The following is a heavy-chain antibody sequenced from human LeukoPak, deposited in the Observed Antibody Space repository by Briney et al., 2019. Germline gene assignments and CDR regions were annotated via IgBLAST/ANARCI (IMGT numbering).Heavy chain of an antibody. J-gene: IGHJ4*02. V-gene: IGHV4-34*01. Sequence: PSETLSLTCAVYGGSFSGYYWSWIRQPPGKGLEWIGEINHSGSTNYNPPLKSRVTISVDTSKNQFSLKLSSVTAADTAVYYCARDKGTSYLSSFDYWGQGTLVTVSS. CDR1: GGSFSGYY. D-gene: IGHD6-6*01. CDR3: ARDKGTSYLSSFDY. CDR2: INHSGST.